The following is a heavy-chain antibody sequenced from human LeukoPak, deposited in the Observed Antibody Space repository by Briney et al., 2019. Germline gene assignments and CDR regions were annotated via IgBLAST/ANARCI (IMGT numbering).Heavy chain of an antibody. Sequence: GGSLRLSCAASGFTVSSNYMSWVRQAPGKGLEWVSVIYSGGSTYYADSVKGRFTISRDNSKNTLYLQMNSLRAEDTAVYYCARDLRWLPEHDAFDIWGQGTMVTVSS. D-gene: IGHD4-17*01. CDR1: GFTVSSNY. V-gene: IGHV3-53*01. CDR3: ARDLRWLPEHDAFDI. J-gene: IGHJ3*02. CDR2: IYSGGST.